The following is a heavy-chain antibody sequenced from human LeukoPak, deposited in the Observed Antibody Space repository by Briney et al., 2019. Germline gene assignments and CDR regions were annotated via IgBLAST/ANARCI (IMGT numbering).Heavy chain of an antibody. J-gene: IGHJ4*02. V-gene: IGHV3-23*01. Sequence: GGSLRLSCAASGFTFSSYAMSWVRQAPGKGLEWVSVISGSGGSTYYADSVKGRFTISRDNSKNTLYLQMNSLRAEDTAVYYCARRRIVGATTLEFDYWGQGTLVTVSS. CDR2: ISGSGGST. CDR3: ARRRIVGATTLEFDY. D-gene: IGHD1-26*01. CDR1: GFTFSSYA.